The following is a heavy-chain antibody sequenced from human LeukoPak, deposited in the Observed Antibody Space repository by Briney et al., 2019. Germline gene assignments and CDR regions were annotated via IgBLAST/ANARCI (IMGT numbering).Heavy chain of an antibody. V-gene: IGHV4-59*12. CDR3: ARDIYGSGYGFFDY. Sequence: SETLSLTCTVSGGSISSYYWSWIRQPPGKGLEWIGYIYYSGSTNYNPSLKSRVTISVDTSKNQFSLKLRSLTAADTAVYYCARDIYGSGYGFFDYWGQGTLVTVSS. CDR2: IYYSGST. CDR1: GGSISSYY. J-gene: IGHJ4*02. D-gene: IGHD3-10*01.